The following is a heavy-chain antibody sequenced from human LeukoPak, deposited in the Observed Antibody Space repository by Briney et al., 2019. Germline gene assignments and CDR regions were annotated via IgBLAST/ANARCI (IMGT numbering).Heavy chain of an antibody. CDR2: IYPGDSDT. Sequence: GESLKISCKGSGYSFTSYWIGWVRQMPGKGLEWMGIIYPGDSDTRYSPSFQGQVTISADKSISTAYLQWSSLKASDTAMYYCARHQTYYYGSGSLNYFDYWGQGTLVTVSS. CDR3: ARHQTYYYGSGSLNYFDY. V-gene: IGHV5-51*01. J-gene: IGHJ4*02. CDR1: GYSFTSYW. D-gene: IGHD3-10*01.